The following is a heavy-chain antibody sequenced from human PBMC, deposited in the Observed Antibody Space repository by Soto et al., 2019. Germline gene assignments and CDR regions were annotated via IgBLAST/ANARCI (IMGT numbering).Heavy chain of an antibody. J-gene: IGHJ4*02. Sequence: LRLSSAASGCTVKTSWMHWVRQAPGKGLVWVSRIKNYVDSVKGRLTISRDNAKNSLSVQVNSLRAEDTAVYYCARGTNAAPGLDYWGQGILVTVSS. V-gene: IGHV3-7*04. CDR1: GCTVKTSW. D-gene: IGHD1-1*01. CDR3: ARGTNAAPGLDY. CDR2: IKNYV.